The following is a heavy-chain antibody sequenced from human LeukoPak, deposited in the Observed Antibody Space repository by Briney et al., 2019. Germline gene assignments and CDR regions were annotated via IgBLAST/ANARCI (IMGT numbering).Heavy chain of an antibody. J-gene: IGHJ4*02. CDR1: GFTFSTYT. CDR3: ARHVVGLGFDY. D-gene: IGHD3-22*01. Sequence: PGGSLRLSCIASGFTFSTYTMNWVRQAPGKGLEWVSSITTSSSYIYYADSVKGRFTISRDSAKNSLYLQMNSLRVEDTAVYYCARHVVGLGFDYWGQGTLVTVSS. CDR2: ITTSSSYI. V-gene: IGHV3-21*01.